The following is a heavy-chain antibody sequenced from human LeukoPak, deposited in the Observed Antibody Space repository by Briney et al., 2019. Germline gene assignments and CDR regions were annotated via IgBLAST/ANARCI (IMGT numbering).Heavy chain of an antibody. V-gene: IGHV4-34*01. CDR1: GGSFSGYY. CDR2: INHSGST. J-gene: IGHJ4*02. Sequence: PSETLSLTCAVYGGSFSGYYWSWIRQPPGKWLEWIGEINHSGSTNYNPSLKSRVTISVDTSKNQFSLKLSSVTAADTAVYYCARGIPGRSIDYWGQGTLVTVSS. CDR3: ARGIPGRSIDY. D-gene: IGHD3-16*02.